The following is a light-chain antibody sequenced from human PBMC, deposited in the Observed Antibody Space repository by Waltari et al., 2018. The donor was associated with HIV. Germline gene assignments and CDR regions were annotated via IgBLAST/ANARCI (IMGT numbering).Light chain of an antibody. CDR3: ATWDDSLSGVL. V-gene: IGLV1-47*01. CDR1: SSNIGSNY. CDR2: RND. Sequence: SVLTQPPSASGTPGQRVTISCSGSSSNIGSNYVFWYQQVPGTAPKLLLYRNDQRPAGFPDRFSGSPSGTSTSLAISGLRPEDEADYYCATWDDSLSGVLFGGGTKLTVL. J-gene: IGLJ2*01.